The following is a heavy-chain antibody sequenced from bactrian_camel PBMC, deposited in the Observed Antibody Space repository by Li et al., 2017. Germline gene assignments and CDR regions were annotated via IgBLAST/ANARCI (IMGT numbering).Heavy chain of an antibody. CDR3: AKEAYGLPSD. CDR1: GYTYDSIC. Sequence: HVQLVESGGGSVQAGGSLRLSCVVSGYTYDSICMAWFRQSPGKEREGVAMVDSDGNTNYADTVKGRFTISQDIANYTLYLQMNSLKPEDTAMYYCAKEAYGLPSDWGQGTQVTVS. CDR2: VDSDGNT. V-gene: IGHV3S55*01. J-gene: IGHJ4*01. D-gene: IGHD5*01.